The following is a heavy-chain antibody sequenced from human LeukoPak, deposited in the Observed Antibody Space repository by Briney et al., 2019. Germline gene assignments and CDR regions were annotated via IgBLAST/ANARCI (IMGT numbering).Heavy chain of an antibody. CDR1: GFSFSTYY. CDR2: ISSSSTYI. CDR3: VRENHGSFDY. Sequence: GGSLRLSCAASGFSFSTYYVNWVRQAPGKGLEWVSCISSSSTYIYYADSVRGRFAISRDNAKNSLYLQMNSLRADDTAVYYCVRENHGSFDYWGQGSLVTVSS. D-gene: IGHD1-14*01. V-gene: IGHV3-21*01. J-gene: IGHJ4*02.